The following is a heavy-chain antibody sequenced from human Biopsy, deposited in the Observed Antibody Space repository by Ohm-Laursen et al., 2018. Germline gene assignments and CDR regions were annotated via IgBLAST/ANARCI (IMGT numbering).Heavy chain of an antibody. CDR3: ASGDIGGIGLDV. Sequence: SVKVSCKPSGDTFTTSATSWVRQVPGQGLDWMGRIIPILGTVDYGQNFQGRVTIRADTSTTFLELTSLRYDDTAVYYCASGDIGGIGLDVWGLGTTVTVSS. J-gene: IGHJ6*02. V-gene: IGHV1-69*04. CDR2: IIPILGTV. CDR1: GDTFTTSA. D-gene: IGHD3-10*01.